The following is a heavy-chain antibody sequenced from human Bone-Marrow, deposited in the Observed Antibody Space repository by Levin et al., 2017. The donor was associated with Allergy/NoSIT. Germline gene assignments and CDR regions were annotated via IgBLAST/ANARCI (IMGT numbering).Heavy chain of an antibody. Sequence: PGGSLRLSCAASGFTFSSYGLHWVRQAPGKGLEWVAVISFEGRRKHYVDSVMGRFTISRDNSKNTLYLQMNSLRTDDTALYYCARDYVEFEEGFNGMDVWGQGTTVIVSS. CDR1: GFTFSSYG. CDR3: ARDYVEFEEGFNGMDV. D-gene: IGHD1-1*01. V-gene: IGHV3-30*03. CDR2: ISFEGRRK. J-gene: IGHJ6*02.